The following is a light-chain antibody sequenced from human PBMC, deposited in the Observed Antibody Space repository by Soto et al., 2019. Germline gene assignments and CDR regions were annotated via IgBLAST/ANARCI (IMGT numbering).Light chain of an antibody. CDR3: QQRSNWRIT. Sequence: EIVLTQSPGTLSLSPGERATLSCRASESVRSSYLAWYQQKPGQAPRLLIYGASTRATGIPDRFTGSGSGTDFTLSVSRLEPEDFAVYFCQQRSNWRITFGQGTRLEIK. CDR2: GAS. CDR1: ESVRSSY. V-gene: IGKV3D-20*02. J-gene: IGKJ5*01.